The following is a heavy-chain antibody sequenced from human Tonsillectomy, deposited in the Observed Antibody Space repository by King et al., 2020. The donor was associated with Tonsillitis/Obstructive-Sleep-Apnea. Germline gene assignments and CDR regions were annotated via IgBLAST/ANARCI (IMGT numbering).Heavy chain of an antibody. CDR3: ARQEIVIVPVAVRVMRIETSYYYYGMDV. V-gene: IGHV4-39*01. CDR2: IYYSGST. D-gene: IGHD2-2*01. CDR1: GGSISSSSYY. Sequence: QLQESGPGLVKPSETLSLTCTVSGGSISSSSYYWGWIRQPPGKGLEWIGIIYYSGSTYSNPSLKSRVTISVDTSKNQFSLKLSSVTAADTAVYYCARQEIVIVPVAVRVMRIETSYYYYGMDVWGQGTTVTVSS. J-gene: IGHJ6*02.